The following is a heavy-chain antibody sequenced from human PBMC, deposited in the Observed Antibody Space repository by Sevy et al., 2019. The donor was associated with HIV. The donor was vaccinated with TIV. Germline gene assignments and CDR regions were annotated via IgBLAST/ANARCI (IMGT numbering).Heavy chain of an antibody. CDR2: ISAYNGNT. V-gene: IGHV1-18*01. J-gene: IGHJ4*02. D-gene: IGHD3-22*01. Sequence: ASVKVSCKASDYTFSTQGFNWVRQAPGQGLEWMGWISAYNGNTKYAQKFQGRVTMTTDTSTSNAYMELRSLTSDDTAGYYCARDWAPGYYYDAIGVKRDYYFDYWGQGTLVTVSS. CDR1: DYTFSTQG. CDR3: ARDWAPGYYYDAIGVKRDYYFDY.